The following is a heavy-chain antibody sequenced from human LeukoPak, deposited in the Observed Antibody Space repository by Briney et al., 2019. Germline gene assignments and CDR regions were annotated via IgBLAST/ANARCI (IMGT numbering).Heavy chain of an antibody. Sequence: GGSLRLSCAASGFTFSSYAMSWVRQAPGKGLEWVSAVSGSGDGTYYADSVEGRFTISRDNSKNTLYLQMNSLRAEDTAVYYCAKSLITMVRGDFDYWGQGTLVTVSS. V-gene: IGHV3-23*01. CDR3: AKSLITMVRGDFDY. D-gene: IGHD3-10*01. CDR1: GFTFSSYA. CDR2: VSGSGDGT. J-gene: IGHJ4*02.